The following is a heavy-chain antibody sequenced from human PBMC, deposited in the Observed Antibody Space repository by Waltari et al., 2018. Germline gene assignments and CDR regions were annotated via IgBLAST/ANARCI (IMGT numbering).Heavy chain of an antibody. CDR1: GFTFTSYS. D-gene: IGHD5-12*01. CDR3: AREGTTIWYFDL. J-gene: IGHJ2*01. CDR2: ISSSSYI. V-gene: IGHV3-21*01. Sequence: EVQLVESGGGLVKPGGSLRLSCAASGFTFTSYSMNWVRQAPGKGLEWVSSISSSSYIYYADSVKGRFTISRDNAKNSLYLQMNSLRAEDTAVYYCAREGTTIWYFDLWGRGTLVTVSS.